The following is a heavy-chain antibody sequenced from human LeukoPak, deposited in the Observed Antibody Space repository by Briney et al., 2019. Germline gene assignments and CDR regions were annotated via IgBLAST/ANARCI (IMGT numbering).Heavy chain of an antibody. CDR2: IIPIFGTA. V-gene: IGHV1-69*01. Sequence: ASVKVSCKASGGTFSSYAISWVRQAPGQGLEWMGGIIPIFGTANYAQKFQGRVTITADESTSTAYVELSSLRSEDTAVYYCARAMVRGAGANWFDPWGQGTLVTVSS. CDR3: ARAMVRGAGANWFDP. D-gene: IGHD3-10*01. J-gene: IGHJ5*02. CDR1: GGTFSSYA.